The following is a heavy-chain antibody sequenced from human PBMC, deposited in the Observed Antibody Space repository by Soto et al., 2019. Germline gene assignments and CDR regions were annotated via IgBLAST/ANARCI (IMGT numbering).Heavy chain of an antibody. CDR1: GYTFTGYY. Sequence: GASVKVSCKASGYTFTGYYMHWVRQAPGQGLEWMGWINPNSGGTNYAQKFQGWVTMTRDTSVSTAYMELSRLRSDDTAVYYCARDYGSGNGYYFDDWGQGTRVTVSS. J-gene: IGHJ4*02. CDR2: INPNSGGT. V-gene: IGHV1-2*04. CDR3: ARDYGSGNGYYFDD. D-gene: IGHD3-10*01.